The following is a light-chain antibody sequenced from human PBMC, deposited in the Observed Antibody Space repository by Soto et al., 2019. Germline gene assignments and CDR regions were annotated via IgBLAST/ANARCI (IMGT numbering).Light chain of an antibody. V-gene: IGKV3-15*01. J-gene: IGKJ1*01. CDR2: RAS. Sequence: EVVMAYSSGAVSFSPVERATLSCRASQSVTSNVAWYQQKPGQAPRLLIYRASARAPGVPARFSGSGSGTEFTLTISSLQSEDFGIYYCQQYDYWWTFGQGTKVDIK. CDR1: QSVTSN. CDR3: QQYDYWWT.